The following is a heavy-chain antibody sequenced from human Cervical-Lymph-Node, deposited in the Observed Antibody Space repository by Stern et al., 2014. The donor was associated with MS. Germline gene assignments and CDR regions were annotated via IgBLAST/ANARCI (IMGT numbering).Heavy chain of an antibody. D-gene: IGHD4-17*01. Sequence: VQLVESGAEGKKPGESLKISCKGSGYSFTANWIAWVRQMPGKGLEWMGYVYPCDSDPRYSPSFHGQVTISADKSISPAYLQWSSLKASDTAMYYCARDYCDYAFDYWGQGTLVTVSS. CDR3: ARDYCDYAFDY. V-gene: IGHV5-51*01. J-gene: IGHJ4*02. CDR2: VYPCDSDP. CDR1: GYSFTANW.